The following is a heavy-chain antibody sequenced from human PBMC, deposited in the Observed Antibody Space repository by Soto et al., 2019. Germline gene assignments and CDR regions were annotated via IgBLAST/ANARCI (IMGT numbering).Heavy chain of an antibody. CDR3: ARGRGQYYDFWSGSTEPYYYYYYMDV. V-gene: IGHV1-8*01. J-gene: IGHJ6*03. D-gene: IGHD3-3*01. CDR2: MNPNSGNT. Sequence: ASVKVSCKASGYTFTSYDINWVRQATGQGLEWMGWMNPNSGNTGYAQKFQGRVTMTRNTSISTAYMELSSLRSEDTAVYYCARGRGQYYDFWSGSTEPYYYYYYMDVWGKGTTVTVSS. CDR1: GYTFTSYD.